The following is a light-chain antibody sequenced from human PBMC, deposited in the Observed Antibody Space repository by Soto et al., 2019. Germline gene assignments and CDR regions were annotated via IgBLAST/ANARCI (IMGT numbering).Light chain of an antibody. CDR3: RQTYTPPRT. J-gene: IGKJ1*01. CDR1: QGIRND. Sequence: DIQMTQSPSSLSASVGDRVTITCRASQGIRNDLGWYQQEPGKAPKLLIYAASSLQSGVPSRFSSSGSGTDFTLTISSLQPEDSATYYCRQTYTPPRTFGQGTKVDIK. V-gene: IGKV1-17*01. CDR2: AAS.